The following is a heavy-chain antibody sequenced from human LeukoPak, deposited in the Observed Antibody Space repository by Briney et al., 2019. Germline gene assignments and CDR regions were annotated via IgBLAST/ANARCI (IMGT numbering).Heavy chain of an antibody. CDR1: GFIFSDYY. CDR3: AELGITMIGGV. J-gene: IGHJ6*04. D-gene: IGHD3-10*02. Sequence: PGGSLRLSCAAYGFIFSDYYMSWIRQAQGKLLEWLSSMSIDGSSRYYADSVKGRFTISRDNAKNSLYLQINSLRAEDTAVYYCAELGITMIGGVWGKGTTVTISS. CDR2: MSIDGSSR. V-gene: IGHV3-11*04.